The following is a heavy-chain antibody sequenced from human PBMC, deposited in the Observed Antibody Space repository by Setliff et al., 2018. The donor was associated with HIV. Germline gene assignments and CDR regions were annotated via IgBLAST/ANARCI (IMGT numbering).Heavy chain of an antibody. Sequence: GASVKVSCKASGYTFTGYYMHWVRQAPGQGLEWMGWINPNSGGTNHAQKFQGRVTMTRDTSITTAYMELSSLRSDDTAVYYCARYTSGWFHFDYWGQGTLVTVSS. D-gene: IGHD6-19*01. J-gene: IGHJ4*02. V-gene: IGHV1-2*02. CDR1: GYTFTGYY. CDR2: INPNSGGT. CDR3: ARYTSGWFHFDY.